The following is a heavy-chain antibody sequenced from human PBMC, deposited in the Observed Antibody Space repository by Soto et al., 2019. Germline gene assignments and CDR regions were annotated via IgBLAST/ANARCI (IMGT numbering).Heavy chain of an antibody. Sequence: SETQSPTRPVYGGYFSGYYWSWIPPPPGKGAEWIGEINHSGSTNYNPSLKSRVTISVDTSKNQFSLKLSSVTAADTAVYYCAREPSGRKEFGYYYYYMDVWGKGTTVTVS. D-gene: IGHD6-19*01. CDR2: INHSGST. J-gene: IGHJ6*03. V-gene: IGHV4-34*01. CDR3: AREPSGRKEFGYYYYYMDV. CDR1: GGYFSGYY.